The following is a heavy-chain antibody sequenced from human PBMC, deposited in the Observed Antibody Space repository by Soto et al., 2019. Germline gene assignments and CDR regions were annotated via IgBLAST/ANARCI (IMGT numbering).Heavy chain of an antibody. V-gene: IGHV4-61*08. Sequence: SETLYLTRTVSGGSISSHGYYWGWIRQPPGKGLEWIGYMYNTGSTVYNPSFKSRVTISVDTSKNQFSLKLNSVTAADTAVYYCARDLWGYCGTDCYPLDVWGQGTTVTVS. CDR3: ARDLWGYCGTDCYPLDV. D-gene: IGHD2-21*02. J-gene: IGHJ6*02. CDR1: GGSISSHGYY. CDR2: MYNTGST.